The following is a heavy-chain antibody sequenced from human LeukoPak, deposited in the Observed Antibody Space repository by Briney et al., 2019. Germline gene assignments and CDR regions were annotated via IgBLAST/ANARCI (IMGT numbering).Heavy chain of an antibody. Sequence: SETLSLTCTVSGYSISSGYYWGWIRQPPGKGLEWIGEINHSGSTNYNPSLKSRVTISVDTSKNQFSLKLSSVTAADTAVYYCARRPRLFRPKKDAFDIWGQGTMVTVSS. D-gene: IGHD3-22*01. CDR2: INHSGST. CDR1: GYSISSGYY. V-gene: IGHV4-38-2*02. J-gene: IGHJ3*02. CDR3: ARRPRLFRPKKDAFDI.